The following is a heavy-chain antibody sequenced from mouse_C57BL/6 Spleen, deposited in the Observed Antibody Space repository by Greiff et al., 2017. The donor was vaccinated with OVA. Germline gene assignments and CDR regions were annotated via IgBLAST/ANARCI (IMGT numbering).Heavy chain of an antibody. CDR3: ARGGIIYYYGSHWYFDG. CDR1: GYTFTDYY. J-gene: IGHJ1*03. CDR2: INPNNGGT. V-gene: IGHV1-26*01. Sequence: EVQLQQSGPELVKPGASVKISCKASGYTFTDYYMNWVKQSPGKSLEWIGDINPNNGGTSYNQKFKGKATLTVDKSSSTAYMELRSLTSEDSAVYYCARGGIIYYYGSHWYFDGWGTGTTVTVSS. D-gene: IGHD1-1*01.